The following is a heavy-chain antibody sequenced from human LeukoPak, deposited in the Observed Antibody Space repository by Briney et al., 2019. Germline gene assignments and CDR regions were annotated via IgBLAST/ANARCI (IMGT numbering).Heavy chain of an antibody. V-gene: IGHV4-39*01. CDR3: ARQSSDVENFPRYFDQ. CDR2: VSYSGVT. J-gene: IGHJ4*02. D-gene: IGHD1-7*01. CDR1: GVSINSNYYY. Sequence: PSETLSLTCTVSGVSINSNYYYWGWIRQPPGNGLAWIATVSYSGVTYYNPSLKSRVTISVDTSKNQFSLKMTSVTAADTAVYFCARQSSDVENFPRYFDQWGQGTLVTVSS.